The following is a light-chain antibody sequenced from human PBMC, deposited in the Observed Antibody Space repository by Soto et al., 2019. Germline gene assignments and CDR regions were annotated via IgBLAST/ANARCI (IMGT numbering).Light chain of an antibody. J-gene: IGLJ1*01. CDR1: SXDIGSYNY. CDR3: VSYKTDDTFV. V-gene: IGLV2-14*01. Sequence: QSVLTQPASVSGSPGQSTTISCTGTSXDIGSYNYVSWYQQHPGRAPRLMIYEVSNRPSGVSDRFSGSKAGITASLTISGLQAADEAEYFCVSYKTDDTFVFGTGTKVTVL. CDR2: EVS.